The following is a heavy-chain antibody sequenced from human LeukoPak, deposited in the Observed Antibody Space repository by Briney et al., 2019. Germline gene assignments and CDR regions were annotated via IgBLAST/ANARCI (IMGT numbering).Heavy chain of an antibody. J-gene: IGHJ5*02. V-gene: IGHV1-69*05. Sequence: SVKVSCKASGYTFTSYAINWVRQAPGQGLGWMGGIIPIFGTANYAQKFQGRVTITTDESTSTAYMELSSLRSEDTAVYYCARGPHLLGKELLFTRSWFDPWGQGTLVTVSS. CDR3: ARGPHLLGKELLFTRSWFDP. CDR2: IIPIFGTA. CDR1: GYTFTSYA. D-gene: IGHD1-26*01.